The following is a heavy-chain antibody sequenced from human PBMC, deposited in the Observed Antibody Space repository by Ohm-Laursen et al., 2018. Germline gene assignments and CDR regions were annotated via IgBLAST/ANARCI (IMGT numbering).Heavy chain of an antibody. Sequence: SLRLSCAASRFTFSSYSMNWIRQTPGKGLEWLSYITSGGGIIYSADSVKGRFTISRDNDEDTLYLQMNSLRAEDTAIYYCARHDSSDSPSHYYYYTMDVWGQGTTVTVSS. D-gene: IGHD3-22*01. V-gene: IGHV3-48*04. CDR1: RFTFSSYS. J-gene: IGHJ6*02. CDR3: ARHDSSDSPSHYYYYTMDV. CDR2: ITSGGGII.